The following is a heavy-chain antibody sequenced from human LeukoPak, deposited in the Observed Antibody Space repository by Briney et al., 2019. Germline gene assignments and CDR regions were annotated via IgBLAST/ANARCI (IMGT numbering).Heavy chain of an antibody. CDR2: ISGSGGGT. CDR1: GFTFSNYA. CDR3: AKDPLATVTNWFDP. D-gene: IGHD4-17*01. J-gene: IGHJ5*02. V-gene: IGHV3-23*01. Sequence: GGSLRLSCVVSGFTFSNYAVSWVRQAPGKGLEWVSGISGSGGGTYYAGSVKGRFTISRDTSKNTVYLQMSSLRDEDTAVYYCAKDPLATVTNWFDPWGQGTLVTVSS.